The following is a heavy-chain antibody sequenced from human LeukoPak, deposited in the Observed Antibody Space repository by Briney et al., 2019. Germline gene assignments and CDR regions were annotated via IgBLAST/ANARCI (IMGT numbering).Heavy chain of an antibody. D-gene: IGHD5-12*01. CDR1: GYSFISYW. V-gene: IGHV5-51*01. J-gene: IGHJ6*03. CDR3: ARLGRRGGHVYYYMDV. CDR2: IYPGDSDT. Sequence: GESLKISCKGSGYSFISYWIGWVRQMPGKGLDWMGVIYPGDSDTRYSPSFQGQVTISADKSISTAYLRWSSLEASDTAIYYCARLGRRGGHVYYYMDVWGKGTTVTVSS.